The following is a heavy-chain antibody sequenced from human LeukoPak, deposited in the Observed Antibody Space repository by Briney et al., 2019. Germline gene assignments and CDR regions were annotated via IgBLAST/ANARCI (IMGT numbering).Heavy chain of an antibody. CDR1: GFSFSFYW. Sequence: GGSLRLSCAASGFSFSFYWMHWVRQAPGKGPVWVSRIKTDGSIADYADSVKGRFTISRDNAKNTLYLQMNSLRAEDTAVYYCARGHYYDSTNAFDIWGQGTMVTVSS. CDR3: ARGHYYDSTNAFDI. V-gene: IGHV3-74*01. CDR2: IKTDGSIA. D-gene: IGHD3-22*01. J-gene: IGHJ3*02.